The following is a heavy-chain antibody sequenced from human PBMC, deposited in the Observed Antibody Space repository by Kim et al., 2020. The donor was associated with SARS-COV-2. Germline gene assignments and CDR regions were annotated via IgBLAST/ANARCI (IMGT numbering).Heavy chain of an antibody. D-gene: IGHD2-8*02. Sequence: SGGIDDTYYAASVNGRFTVSRDNSKNMLYLEMNSLRAEDTAVYFCANVLSWGQGTLVSVS. CDR2: SGGIDDT. J-gene: IGHJ4*02. CDR3: ANVLS. V-gene: IGHV3-23*01.